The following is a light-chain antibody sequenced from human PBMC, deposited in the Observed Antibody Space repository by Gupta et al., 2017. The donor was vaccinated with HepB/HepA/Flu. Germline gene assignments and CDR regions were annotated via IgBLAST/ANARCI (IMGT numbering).Light chain of an antibody. J-gene: IGLJ2*01. V-gene: IGLV6-57*02. CDR3: QSYDSTNEFVV. CDR2: EDD. Sequence: NSILTQPHSASESPRKTATLYCTGSSGNIGSTFVHWFLQRPGRAPTTVIHEDDQRPPGVPERFSGSIDRSSNSASLTISGLKTEDEADYYCQSYDSTNEFVVFGGGTKLTVL. CDR1: SGNIGSTF.